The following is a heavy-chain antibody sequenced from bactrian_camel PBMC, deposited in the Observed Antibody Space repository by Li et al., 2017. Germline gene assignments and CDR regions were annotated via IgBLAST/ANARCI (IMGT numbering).Heavy chain of an antibody. D-gene: IGHD1*01. V-gene: IGHV3S53*01. J-gene: IGHJ7*01. CDR1: GYTNRPTC. Sequence: HVQLVESGGGSVQPGGSLRISCLVSGYTNRPTCMGWFRQVPGKEREGVAAIDAVGGTSYADSVKGRFTISQDYTKNTVYLQMDSLRPEDTGMYYCAAEYEFGACSRNPDGLDYWGKGTQVTVS. CDR2: IDAVGGT.